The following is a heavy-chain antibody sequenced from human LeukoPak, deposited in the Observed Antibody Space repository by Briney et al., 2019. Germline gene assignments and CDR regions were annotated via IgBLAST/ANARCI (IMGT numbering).Heavy chain of an antibody. D-gene: IGHD1-26*01. J-gene: IGHJ3*02. CDR3: ARSAVGATKDDAFDI. Sequence: GASVKVSCKASGGTFSSYTINWVRQAPGQGLEWMGWINPNSGGTNYAQKFQGRVTMTRDTSISTAYMELSRLRSDDTAVYYCARSAVGATKDDAFDIWGQGTMVTVSS. V-gene: IGHV1-2*02. CDR2: INPNSGGT. CDR1: GGTFSSYT.